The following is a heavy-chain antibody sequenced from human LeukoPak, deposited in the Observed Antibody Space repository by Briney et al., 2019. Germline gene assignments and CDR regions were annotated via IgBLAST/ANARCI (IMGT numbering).Heavy chain of an antibody. CDR1: GYTFTGYN. J-gene: IGHJ4*02. CDR2: INVHTGVA. D-gene: IGHD3-22*01. CDR3: ARTHYDSSAYYSPAGY. V-gene: IGHV1-2*02. Sequence: GASVKVSCKASGYTFTGYNMHWVRQAPGQGLEWMGWINVHTGVAHYAQQFHGRVTMTRDTSISTAYMELSRLRSDDTAAFYCARTHYDSSAYYSPAGYWGQGTLVTVSS.